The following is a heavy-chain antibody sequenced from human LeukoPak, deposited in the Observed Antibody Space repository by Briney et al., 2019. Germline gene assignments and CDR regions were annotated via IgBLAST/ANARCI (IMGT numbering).Heavy chain of an antibody. CDR3: AKGDGYYHDRSGYHNWFDP. J-gene: IGHJ5*02. D-gene: IGHD3-22*01. CDR2: ISWDGGST. Sequence: PGGSLRLSCAASGFTFDDYAMHWVRQSPGKGLEWVSLISWDGGSTYYADSVEGRFTISRDNSKNSLYLQMNSLRGEDTALYYCAKGDGYYHDRSGYHNWFDPWGQGTLVTVSS. CDR1: GFTFDDYA. V-gene: IGHV3-43D*04.